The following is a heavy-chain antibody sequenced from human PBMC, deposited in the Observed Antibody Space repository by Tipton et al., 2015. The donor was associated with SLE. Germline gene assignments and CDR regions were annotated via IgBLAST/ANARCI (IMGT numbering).Heavy chain of an antibody. CDR1: GGSISSGGYS. V-gene: IGHV4-30-2*01. J-gene: IGHJ4*02. D-gene: IGHD6-19*01. CDR2: IYHSGST. CDR3: ARAGVGSSGWYFDY. Sequence: LSLTCAVSGGSISSGGYSWSWIRQPPGKGLEWIGYIYHSGSTYYNPSLKSRVTISVDRSKNQFSLKLSSVTAADTAVYYCARAGVGSSGWYFDYWGQGTLVTVSS.